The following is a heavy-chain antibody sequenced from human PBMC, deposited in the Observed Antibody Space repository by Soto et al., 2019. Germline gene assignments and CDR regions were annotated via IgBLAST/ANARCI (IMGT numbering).Heavy chain of an antibody. CDR2: IYYSGST. Sequence: LSLTCTVSGGSISSYYWSWIRQPPGKGLEWIGYIYYSGSTNYNPSLKSRVTISVDTSKNQFSLKLSSVTAADTAVYYCARLPGYCSSNSCYRRASFDYWGQGTLVTVSS. CDR1: GGSISSYY. V-gene: IGHV4-59*01. J-gene: IGHJ4*02. CDR3: ARLPGYCSSNSCYRRASFDY. D-gene: IGHD2-2*02.